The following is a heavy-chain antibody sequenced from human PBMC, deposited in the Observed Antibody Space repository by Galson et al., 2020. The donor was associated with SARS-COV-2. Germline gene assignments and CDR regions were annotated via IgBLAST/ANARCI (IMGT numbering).Heavy chain of an antibody. D-gene: IGHD6-13*01. J-gene: IGHJ6*02. Sequence: GGSLKLSCAASGLTFSSYAISWVRQAPGKGLEWVSAISGSGSSTYYADSVKGRFTISRDNSKNTLYLQMNSLRAEDTAVYYCAKEIPLRYSSSWPYYYYGIDVWGQGTTVTVSS. CDR2: ISGSGSST. CDR3: AKEIPLRYSSSWPYYYYGIDV. V-gene: IGHV3-23*01. CDR1: GLTFSSYA.